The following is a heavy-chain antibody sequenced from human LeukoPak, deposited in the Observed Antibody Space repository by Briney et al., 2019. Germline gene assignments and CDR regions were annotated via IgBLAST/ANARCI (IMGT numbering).Heavy chain of an antibody. D-gene: IGHD5-18*01. CDR1: GGTLSTHA. J-gene: IGHJ5*02. Sequence: SVKVSCKASGGTLSTHAVSWMRQAPGQGLEWMGGIILISPTANYAQKLQDRVTITMDHYTTYMELSSLRSDDTAVYYCATGRVSDTTLVSWFDTWGQGTLVTVSS. CDR3: ATGRVSDTTLVSWFDT. V-gene: IGHV1-69*05. CDR2: IILISPTA.